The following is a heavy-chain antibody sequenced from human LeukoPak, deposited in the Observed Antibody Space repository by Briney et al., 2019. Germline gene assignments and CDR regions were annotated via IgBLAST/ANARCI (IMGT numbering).Heavy chain of an antibody. Sequence: SQTLSLTCAISGDSVSSNSAAWNWIRQSPSRGLEWLGRTYYRSKWYNDYAVSVKSRITINPDTSKNQFSLQLNSVTPEDTAVYYCARVVVGATGAYYYYYMDVWGKGTTVTVSS. D-gene: IGHD1-26*01. V-gene: IGHV6-1*01. CDR3: ARVVVGATGAYYYYYMDV. CDR2: TYYRSKWYN. CDR1: GDSVSSNSAA. J-gene: IGHJ6*03.